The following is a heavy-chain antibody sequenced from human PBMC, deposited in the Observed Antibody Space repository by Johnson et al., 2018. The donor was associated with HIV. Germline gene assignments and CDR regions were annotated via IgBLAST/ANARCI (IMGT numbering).Heavy chain of an antibody. V-gene: IGHV3-66*02. CDR1: GFTVSSNY. D-gene: IGHD6-19*01. Sequence: VQLVESGGGLVQPGGSLRLSCAASGFTVSSNYMSWVRQAPGKGLEWVSVIYSGGSTYYADSVKGRFTISRDNSKNTLYLQMNSLRTEDTALYYCAKDASSGWAGAFDIWGQGTMVTVSS. J-gene: IGHJ3*02. CDR2: IYSGGST. CDR3: AKDASSGWAGAFDI.